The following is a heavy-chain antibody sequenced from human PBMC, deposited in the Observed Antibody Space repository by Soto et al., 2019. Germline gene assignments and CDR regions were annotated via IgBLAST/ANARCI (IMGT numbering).Heavy chain of an antibody. D-gene: IGHD3-16*01. CDR3: VRIRYQLPSSVLWLDP. CDR2: INHVGGT. Sequence: AETLSLTCAVYGGFLSESYWSWVRQAPGKGLEWIVEINHVGGTNYNPSLKSRVTMSVDTSQNHFSLRLISVTAADTAMYFCVRIRYQLPSSVLWLDPWGQGTPVTVSS. V-gene: IGHV4-34*01. CDR1: GGFLSESY. J-gene: IGHJ5*02.